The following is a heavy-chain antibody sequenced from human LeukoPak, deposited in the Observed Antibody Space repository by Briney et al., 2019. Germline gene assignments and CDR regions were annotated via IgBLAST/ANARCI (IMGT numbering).Heavy chain of an antibody. J-gene: IGHJ4*02. CDR2: INHSGST. V-gene: IGHV4-38-2*02. CDR1: GYSISSGYY. Sequence: SETLSLTCTVSGYSISSGYYWSWIRQPPGKGLEWIGEINHSGSTNYNPSLKSRVTISVDTSKNQFSLKLSSVTAADTAVYYCARDGSGSYDYFDYWGQGTLVTVSS. D-gene: IGHD3-10*01. CDR3: ARDGSGSYDYFDY.